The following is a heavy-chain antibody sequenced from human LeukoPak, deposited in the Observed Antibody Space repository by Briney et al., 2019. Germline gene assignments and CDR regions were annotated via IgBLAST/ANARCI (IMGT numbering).Heavy chain of an antibody. J-gene: IGHJ4*02. Sequence: GGSLRLSCAASGFTFSTFAMLWVRQPRGKGREWVSAISGSGGSTYYADSVKGRFTISRDNSKNTLYLQMNSLRAEDTAVYYCAKESGYSYGLPGYFDYWGQGTLVTVSS. D-gene: IGHD5-18*01. V-gene: IGHV3-23*01. CDR1: GFTFSTFA. CDR2: ISGSGGST. CDR3: AKESGYSYGLPGYFDY.